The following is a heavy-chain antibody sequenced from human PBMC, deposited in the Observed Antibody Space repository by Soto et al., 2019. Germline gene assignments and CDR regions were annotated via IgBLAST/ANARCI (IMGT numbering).Heavy chain of an antibody. V-gene: IGHV1-18*01. Sequence: ASLKVSCKASGYTFTSYGISWVRQAPGQGLEWMGWISAYNGNTNYAQKLQGRVTMTTDTSTSTAYMELRSLRSDDTAVYYCARASILLWFGDSFDPWGQGTLVTVSS. CDR2: ISAYNGNT. D-gene: IGHD3-10*01. J-gene: IGHJ5*02. CDR1: GYTFTSYG. CDR3: ARASILLWFGDSFDP.